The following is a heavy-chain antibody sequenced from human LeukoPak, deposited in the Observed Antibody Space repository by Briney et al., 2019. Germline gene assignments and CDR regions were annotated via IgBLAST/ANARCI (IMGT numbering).Heavy chain of an antibody. CDR2: IRFDGSNK. Sequence: PGGSLRLSCAASAFTFNNYGMHWVRQAPGKGLEWVAFIRFDGSNKYYADSVKGRFTISRDNSKNTLYLQMNSLRAEDTAVYYCARGPAVAGPSKIDYWGQGTLVTVSS. CDR1: AFTFNNYG. D-gene: IGHD6-19*01. J-gene: IGHJ4*02. V-gene: IGHV3-30*02. CDR3: ARGPAVAGPSKIDY.